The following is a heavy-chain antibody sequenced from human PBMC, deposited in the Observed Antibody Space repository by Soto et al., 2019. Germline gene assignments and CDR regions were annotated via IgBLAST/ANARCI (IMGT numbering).Heavy chain of an antibody. CDR1: GGSFSGYY. J-gene: IGHJ6*03. Sequence: SETLSLTCAVYGGSFSGYYWSWIRQPPGKGLEWIGEINHSGSTNYNPSLKSRVTISVDTSKNQFSLKLSSVTAADTAVYYCAREVTNYDILTGYYMPYYYYMDVWGKGTTVTVSS. V-gene: IGHV4-34*01. CDR2: INHSGST. CDR3: AREVTNYDILTGYYMPYYYYMDV. D-gene: IGHD3-9*01.